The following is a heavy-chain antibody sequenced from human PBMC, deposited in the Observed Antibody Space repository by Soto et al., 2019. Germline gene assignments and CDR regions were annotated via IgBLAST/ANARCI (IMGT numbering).Heavy chain of an antibody. D-gene: IGHD3-10*01. CDR3: VGGQYYFDY. V-gene: IGHV3-30*03. CDR2: ISYDGSNK. Sequence: QVQLVESGGGVVQPGRSLRLSCAASGFPFSTYGMHWVRGGPGKGLEWVAVISYDGSNKYYAESVKGRFTISRDNSKNTLYLQMNSLRPEDTALYYCVGGQYYFDYRGQGTLVTVSS. CDR1: GFPFSTYG. J-gene: IGHJ4*02.